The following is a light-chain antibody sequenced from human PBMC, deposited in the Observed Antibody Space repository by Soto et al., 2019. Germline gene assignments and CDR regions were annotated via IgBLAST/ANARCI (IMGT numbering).Light chain of an antibody. J-gene: IGLJ2*01. Sequence: QSALTQPASVSGSPGQSITISCTGTSSDVGAYGYVSWYQQHPGKAPKLMIYEVSYRPSGVSNRFSGSMSGNAASLTISGLQAEDEADYYCSSYTTSSTVVFGGGTKLTVL. CDR2: EVS. V-gene: IGLV2-14*01. CDR3: SSYTTSSTVV. CDR1: SSDVGAYGY.